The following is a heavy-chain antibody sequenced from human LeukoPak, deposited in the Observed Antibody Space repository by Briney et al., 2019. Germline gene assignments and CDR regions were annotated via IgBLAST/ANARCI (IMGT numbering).Heavy chain of an antibody. V-gene: IGHV4-34*01. Sequence: PSETLSLTCAVHGEPFTGYYWSWIRQSPERGLEWLGEIHHSGSTNYNLSLKRPVTLSVDASRNEVSLKVDSVTAADTAVYFCARARLGRCTNGICRYFDYWGQGSVVTVSS. J-gene: IGHJ4*02. D-gene: IGHD2-8*01. CDR2: IHHSGST. CDR3: ARARLGRCTNGICRYFDY. CDR1: GEPFTGYY.